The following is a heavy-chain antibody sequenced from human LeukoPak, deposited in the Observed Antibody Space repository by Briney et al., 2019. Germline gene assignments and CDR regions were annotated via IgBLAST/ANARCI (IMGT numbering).Heavy chain of an antibody. J-gene: IGHJ5*02. D-gene: IGHD2-2*01. CDR1: GFTFSSYA. CDR3: AKDPRGYQLSHPNWFDP. Sequence: PGGSLRLSCAASGFTFSSYAMHWVRQAPGKGLEWVAFIRYDGSNKYYADSVKGRFTISRDNSKNTLYLQMNSLRAEDTAVYYCAKDPRGYQLSHPNWFDPWGQGTLVTVSS. CDR2: IRYDGSNK. V-gene: IGHV3-30*02.